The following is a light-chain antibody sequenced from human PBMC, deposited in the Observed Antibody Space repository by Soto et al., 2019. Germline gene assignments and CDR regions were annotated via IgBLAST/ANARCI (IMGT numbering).Light chain of an antibody. Sequence: QSALTQPPSVSGSPGQSVTISCTGTSSDVGGYNLVSWYQQPPGTAPKLVIYEVIHRPSGVPARFSGSKSGNTASLTISGLQAEDEADYYCYSYTSSSTYVFGTGTKVTVL. V-gene: IGLV2-18*02. CDR3: YSYTSSSTYV. CDR1: SSDVGGYNL. J-gene: IGLJ1*01. CDR2: EVI.